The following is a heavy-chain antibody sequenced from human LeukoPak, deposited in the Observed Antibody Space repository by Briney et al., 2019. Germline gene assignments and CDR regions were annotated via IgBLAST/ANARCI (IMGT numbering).Heavy chain of an antibody. CDR1: GFTFSSYA. V-gene: IGHV3-30-3*01. Sequence: GGSLRLSCAASGFTFSSYAMHWVHQAPGKGLEWVAVISYDGSNKYYADSVKGRFTISRDNSKNTLYLQMNSLRAEDTAVYYCARDRDSSGWYGHWYFDLWGRGTLVTVSS. CDR3: ARDRDSSGWYGHWYFDL. CDR2: ISYDGSNK. D-gene: IGHD6-19*01. J-gene: IGHJ2*01.